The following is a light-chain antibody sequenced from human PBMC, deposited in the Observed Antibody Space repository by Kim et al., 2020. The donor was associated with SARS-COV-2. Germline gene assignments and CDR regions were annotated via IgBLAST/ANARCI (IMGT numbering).Light chain of an antibody. V-gene: IGLV1-44*01. J-gene: IGLJ1*01. CDR1: SSNIGSNT. Sequence: QRFTISCSGRSSNIGSNTVNWYQPLPGTAPKLLIYSNNQRPSGVPDRFSGSKSGTSASLAISGLQSEDEADYYCAAWDDSLNGYVFGTGTKVTVL. CDR2: SNN. CDR3: AAWDDSLNGYV.